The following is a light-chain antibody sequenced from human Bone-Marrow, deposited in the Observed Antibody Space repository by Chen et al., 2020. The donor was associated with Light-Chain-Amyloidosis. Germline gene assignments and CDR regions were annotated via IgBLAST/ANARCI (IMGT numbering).Light chain of an antibody. CDR3: AAWDGSLSGYV. CDR2: RNN. Sequence: QSVLTQPHSASGTPGQRVPISCSGASSNIGIHYVYWYQHFPGAAPNLLIHRNNQRPSGVPDLCSASKSCTSAFLAISGLRSEYESEYDFAAWDGSLSGYVFGTGTNVIVL. J-gene: IGLJ1*01. V-gene: IGLV1-47*01. CDR1: SSNIGIHY.